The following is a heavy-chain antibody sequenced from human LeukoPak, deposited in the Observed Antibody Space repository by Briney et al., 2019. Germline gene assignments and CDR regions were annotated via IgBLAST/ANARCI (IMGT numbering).Heavy chain of an antibody. V-gene: IGHV3-53*01. Sequence: GGSLRLSCAASGFTVSSNYMSWVRQAPGKGLEWVSVIYSGGSTYYADSVKGRFTISRDNSKNTLYLQMNSLRAEDTAVYYCARGYVSRRWELLAFDIWGQGTMVTVSS. D-gene: IGHD1-26*01. CDR2: IYSGGST. J-gene: IGHJ3*02. CDR1: GFTVSSNY. CDR3: ARGYVSRRWELLAFDI.